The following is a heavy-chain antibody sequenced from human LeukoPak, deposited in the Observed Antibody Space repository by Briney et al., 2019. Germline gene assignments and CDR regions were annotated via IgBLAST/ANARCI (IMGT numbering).Heavy chain of an antibody. CDR1: GITLSNYG. V-gene: IGHV3-72*01. J-gene: IGHJ5*02. Sequence: GGSLRLSCAVSGITLSNYGMSWVRQAPGKGLEWVGRARNRVNHYTTQYAASVKDRFTISRDESKNLLYLQMNSLEIEDTAVYYCARGRTGTGADWFDPWGQGTLVTVSS. CDR2: ARNRVNHYTT. D-gene: IGHD3/OR15-3a*01. CDR3: ARGRTGTGADWFDP.